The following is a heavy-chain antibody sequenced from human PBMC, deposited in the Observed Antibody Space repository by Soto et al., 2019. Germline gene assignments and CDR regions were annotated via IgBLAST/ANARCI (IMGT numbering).Heavy chain of an antibody. V-gene: IGHV4-34*01. CDR2: INHSGTS. D-gene: IGHD3-3*01. CDR1: AGSFSGYY. Sequence: SEAFRVPWGVSAGSFSGYYWTGRRQPPWKGLEWIGEINHSGTSDYNPALKSRVTMSVETSKNQFSLSVRAVTAADTAVYYWARARFDSCGHLYYGLAVWGQGTTDLVS. J-gene: IGHJ6*02. CDR3: ARARFDSCGHLYYGLAV.